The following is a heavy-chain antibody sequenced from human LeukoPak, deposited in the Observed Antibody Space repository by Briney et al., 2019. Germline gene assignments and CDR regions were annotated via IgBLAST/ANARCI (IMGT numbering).Heavy chain of an antibody. D-gene: IGHD4-17*01. CDR1: GYTFTSRW. J-gene: IGHJ4*02. Sequence: GASVKVSCKASGYTFTSRWMHWVRQAPGQGPEWLGVINPTGSSTSYAHKLQGRVTMTRDTSTSIDYMELRSLRSDDTAVYYCARDSTEDYGDHFDYWGQETLVTVSS. CDR3: ARDSTEDYGDHFDY. CDR2: INPTGSST. V-gene: IGHV1-46*04.